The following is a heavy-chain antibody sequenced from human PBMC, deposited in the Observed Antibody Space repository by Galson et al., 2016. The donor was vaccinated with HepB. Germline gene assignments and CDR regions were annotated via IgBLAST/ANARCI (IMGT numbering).Heavy chain of an antibody. CDR1: GLTFSNYA. V-gene: IGHV3-23*01. J-gene: IGHJ4*02. CDR2: ISGTGGTT. Sequence: SMSLSCAASGLTFSNYAMSWVRQAPGKGLEWVSGISGTGGTTYYADSVKGRFTISRDNSKNTLYLRRNSLRAEDTAVYYCAKGDDFWSGYYGGLWGQGTLVTVSS. D-gene: IGHD3-3*01. CDR3: AKGDDFWSGYYGGL.